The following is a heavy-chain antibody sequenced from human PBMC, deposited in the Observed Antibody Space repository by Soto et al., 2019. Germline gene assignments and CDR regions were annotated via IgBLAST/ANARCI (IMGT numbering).Heavy chain of an antibody. CDR2: MNPNSGNT. V-gene: IGHV1-8*01. CDR1: GYTFTSYD. J-gene: IGHJ3*02. Sequence: QVQLVQSGAEVKKPGASVKVPCKASGYTFTSYDINWVRQATGQGLEWMGWMNPNSGNTGYAQKFQGRVTMTRNTSISTAYMELSSLRSEDTAVYYCARGRRALYSSGWDAFDIWGQGTMVTVSS. D-gene: IGHD6-19*01. CDR3: ARGRRALYSSGWDAFDI.